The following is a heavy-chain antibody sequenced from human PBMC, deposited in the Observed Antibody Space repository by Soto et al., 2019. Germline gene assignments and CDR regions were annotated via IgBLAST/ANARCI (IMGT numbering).Heavy chain of an antibody. CDR3: AREAQYYDSSGYYSRGAFDI. V-gene: IGHV3-30-3*01. CDR1: GGTFSSYA. J-gene: IGHJ3*02. D-gene: IGHD3-22*01. CDR2: ISYDGSNK. Sequence: PGGSLRLSCAASGGTFSSYAMHWVRQAPGKGLEWVAVISYDGSNKYYADSVEGRFTISRDNSKNTLYLQMNSLRAEDTAVYYCAREAQYYDSSGYYSRGAFDIWGQGTMVTVSS.